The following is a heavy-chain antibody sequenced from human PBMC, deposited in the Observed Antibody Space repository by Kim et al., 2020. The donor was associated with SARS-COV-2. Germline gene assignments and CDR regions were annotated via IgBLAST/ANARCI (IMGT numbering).Heavy chain of an antibody. Sequence: VKGRFTISRDNAKNSLYLQMNGRRAEDTAVYYCARRSGYSSGWRDSSFDYWGQGTLVTVSS. V-gene: IGHV3-21*01. J-gene: IGHJ4*02. D-gene: IGHD6-19*01. CDR3: ARRSGYSSGWRDSSFDY.